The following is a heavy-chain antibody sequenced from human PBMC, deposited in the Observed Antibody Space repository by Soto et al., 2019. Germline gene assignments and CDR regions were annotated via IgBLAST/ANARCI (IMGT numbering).Heavy chain of an antibody. CDR2: ISAYNGNT. V-gene: IGHV1-18*01. CDR3: ARDGGFGGPRGWFDP. Sequence: ASVKVSCKASGYTFTSYGISWVRQAPGQGLEWMGWISAYNGNTNYAQKLQGRVTMTTDTSTSTAYMELRSLRSDDTAVYYCARDGGFGGPRGWFDPWGQGTLVTVSS. D-gene: IGHD3-16*01. J-gene: IGHJ5*02. CDR1: GYTFTSYG.